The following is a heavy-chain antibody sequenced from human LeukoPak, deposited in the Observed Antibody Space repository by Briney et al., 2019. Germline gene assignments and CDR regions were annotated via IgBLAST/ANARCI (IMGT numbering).Heavy chain of an antibody. J-gene: IGHJ3*02. CDR2: IYYSGST. CDR3: ARIAPRDDAFDI. D-gene: IGHD6-13*01. Sequence: PSETLSLTCTVSGGSISSYYWSWIRQPPGKGLEWIGYIYYSGSTNYNPSLKSRVTISVDTSKNQFSLKLSSVTAADTAVYYCARIAPRDDAFDIWGQGTMVTVSP. CDR1: GGSISSYY. V-gene: IGHV4-59*01.